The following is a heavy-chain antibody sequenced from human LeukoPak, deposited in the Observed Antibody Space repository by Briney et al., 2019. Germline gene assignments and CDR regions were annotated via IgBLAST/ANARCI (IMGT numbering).Heavy chain of an antibody. CDR2: INSDGSST. J-gene: IGHJ4*02. CDR1: GFTFSSYW. CDR3: AKDGQRGGYYKGCDY. D-gene: IGHD5-24*01. Sequence: PGGSLRLSCAASGFTFSSYWVHWVRQAPGKGLVWVSRINSDGSSTSYADSVKGRFTISRDNAKNTLYLQMNSLRAEDTAVYYCAKDGQRGGYYKGCDYWGQGTLVTVSS. V-gene: IGHV3-74*01.